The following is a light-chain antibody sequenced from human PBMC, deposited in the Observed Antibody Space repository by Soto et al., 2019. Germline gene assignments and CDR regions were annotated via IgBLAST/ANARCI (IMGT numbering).Light chain of an antibody. CDR1: QSVASRN. CDR3: QHYNNWPPIT. CDR2: GAS. J-gene: IGKJ5*01. Sequence: EIVLTQSPGTLSLSPGERATLSCRASQSVASRNLAWYQQKPVQAPRLLIYGASTRATGIPARFRGSGSGTEFTLTISSLQSEDFAVYYCQHYNNWPPITFGQGTRLEIK. V-gene: IGKV3-15*01.